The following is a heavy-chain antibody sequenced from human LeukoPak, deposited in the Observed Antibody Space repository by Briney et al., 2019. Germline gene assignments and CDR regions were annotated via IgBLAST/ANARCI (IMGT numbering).Heavy chain of an antibody. CDR3: VNHLVGATHPPGGFDN. CDR2: ISGSGGYT. CDR1: GFTFITFS. D-gene: IGHD1-26*01. Sequence: PGGSLRLSCTASGFTFITFSMSWVRQAPGKGLEWVSIISGSGGYTYYAESVKGRFTISRDNSKNTLYLQMNSLRAEDPAVYYCVNHLVGATHPPGGFDNWGQGTLVTVSS. V-gene: IGHV3-23*01. J-gene: IGHJ4*02.